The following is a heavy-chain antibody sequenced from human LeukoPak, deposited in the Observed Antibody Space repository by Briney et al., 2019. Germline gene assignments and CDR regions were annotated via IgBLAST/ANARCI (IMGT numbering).Heavy chain of an antibody. D-gene: IGHD3-3*01. V-gene: IGHV3-7*01. CDR2: IKQDGSEK. Sequence: GGSLRLSCAASGFIFSTYCMSWVRQAPGKGLEWVANIKQDGSEKYYVDSVKGRFTISRDNAKNPLYLQMSSLRAEDTAVYYCARVRFLEWFSISDFDYWGQGTLVTVSS. CDR1: GFIFSTYC. CDR3: ARVRFLEWFSISDFDY. J-gene: IGHJ4*02.